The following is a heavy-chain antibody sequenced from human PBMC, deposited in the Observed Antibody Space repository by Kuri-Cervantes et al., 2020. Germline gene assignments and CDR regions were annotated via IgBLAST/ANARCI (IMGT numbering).Heavy chain of an antibody. Sequence: SETLSLTCAVYGGSFSGYYWSWIRQPPGKGLEWIGEINHSGSTNYNPSLKSRVTISVDTSKNQFSLKLSSVTAADTAVYYCATHYELVDIVATTGFDYWGQGTLVTVSS. D-gene: IGHD5-12*01. V-gene: IGHV4-34*01. CDR1: GGSFSGYY. CDR3: ATHYELVDIVATTGFDY. CDR2: INHSGST. J-gene: IGHJ4*02.